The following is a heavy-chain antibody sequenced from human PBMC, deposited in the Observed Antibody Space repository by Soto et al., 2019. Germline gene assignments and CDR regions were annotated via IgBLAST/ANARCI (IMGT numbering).Heavy chain of an antibody. CDR3: ARHGSS. J-gene: IGHJ5*02. Sequence: QLQLQESGPGLVKPSETLSLICSVSGVSISGSSYYWGWIRQPPGKGLEWIGSIYYSGQTSYNPSLKSRVTISIDRSKNQFSLNLTSVTATDTAIYYCARHGSSWGQGTLVTVSS. CDR2: IYYSGQT. V-gene: IGHV4-39*01. CDR1: GVSISGSSYY.